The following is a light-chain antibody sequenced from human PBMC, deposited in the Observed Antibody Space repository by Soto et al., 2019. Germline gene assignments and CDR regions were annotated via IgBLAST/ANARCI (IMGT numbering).Light chain of an antibody. CDR2: SAS. V-gene: IGKV3-15*01. Sequence: EMVMTQSPATLSVSPGERATLSCSASQSISSNLAWYQQKPGRAPRLLIYSASIRATCSPARFIGSGSGTEFTLTISSRQSEDFAVYYCQQYNKWPPLTFGQWTKVEIK. J-gene: IGKJ1*01. CDR3: QQYNKWPPLT. CDR1: QSISSN.